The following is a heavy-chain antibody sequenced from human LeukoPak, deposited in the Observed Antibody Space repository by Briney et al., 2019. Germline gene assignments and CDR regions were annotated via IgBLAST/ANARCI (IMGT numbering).Heavy chain of an antibody. Sequence: PGGSLRLSCVASGFSFNNYRMTWVRQAPGKGLEWVANIKQDGSEKYYVDSVKGRFTISRDNAKNSLYLQMNSLRAEDTAVYYCAREGDGRYVLPREDYWGQGTLVTVSS. V-gene: IGHV3-7*03. CDR3: AREGDGRYVLPREDY. CDR2: IKQDGSEK. J-gene: IGHJ4*02. D-gene: IGHD3-10*02. CDR1: GFSFNNYR.